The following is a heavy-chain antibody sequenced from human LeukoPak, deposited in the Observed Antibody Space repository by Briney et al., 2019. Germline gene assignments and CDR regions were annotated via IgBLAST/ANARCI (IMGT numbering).Heavy chain of an antibody. D-gene: IGHD1-26*01. J-gene: IGHJ4*02. V-gene: IGHV1-46*01. Sequence: ASVKVSCKASGYTFTSYYMHWVRQAPGQGLEWMGIINPSGGSTSYAQKFQGRVTMTRDTSTSTVYMELSSLRSEDTAVYYCARRGYSGSYLDRVYYFDDWGQGTLVTVSS. CDR1: GYTFTSYY. CDR3: ARRGYSGSYLDRVYYFDD. CDR2: INPSGGST.